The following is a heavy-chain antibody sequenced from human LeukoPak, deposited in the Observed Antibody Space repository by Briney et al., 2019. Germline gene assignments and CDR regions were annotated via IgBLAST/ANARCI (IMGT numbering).Heavy chain of an antibody. CDR2: ISVIGGST. V-gene: IGHV3-23*01. CDR1: GFTFSTND. J-gene: IGHJ4*02. Sequence: PGGSLRLSCAASGFTFSTNDMSWVRQPPGKGLEWVSAISVIGGSTYYADSVKGRFTSSRDNSKNTLYLQMNSLRAEDTAVYYCAKEYYVLLVYALGGSFDYWGRGTLVTVSS. CDR3: AKEYYVLLVYALGGSFDY. D-gene: IGHD2-8*02.